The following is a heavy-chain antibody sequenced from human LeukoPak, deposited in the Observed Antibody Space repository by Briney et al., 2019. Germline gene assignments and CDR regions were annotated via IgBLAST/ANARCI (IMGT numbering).Heavy chain of an antibody. CDR3: ARAQIYGSASDI. CDR2: FDPEDGET. J-gene: IGHJ3*02. Sequence: ASVKVSCKVSGYTLTELSMHWVRQAPGKGLEWMGGFDPEDGETIYAQKFQGRVTITADKSTSTAYMELSSLRSEDTAVYYCARAQIYGSASDIWGQGTMVTVSS. D-gene: IGHD3-10*01. V-gene: IGHV1-24*01. CDR1: GYTLTELS.